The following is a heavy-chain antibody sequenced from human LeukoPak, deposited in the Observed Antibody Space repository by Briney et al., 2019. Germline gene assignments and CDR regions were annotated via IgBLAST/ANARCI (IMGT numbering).Heavy chain of an antibody. J-gene: IGHJ4*02. CDR2: ISAYNGNT. CDR1: GGTFSSYG. D-gene: IGHD3-22*01. Sequence: GASVKVSCKASGGTFSSYGISWMRQAPGQGLEWMGWISAYNGNTNNAQKFQGRVTVTTDTSTSTAYMELRSLRSDDTAVYYCARDDRSGYYDDWGQGTLVTVSS. V-gene: IGHV1-18*01. CDR3: ARDDRSGYYDD.